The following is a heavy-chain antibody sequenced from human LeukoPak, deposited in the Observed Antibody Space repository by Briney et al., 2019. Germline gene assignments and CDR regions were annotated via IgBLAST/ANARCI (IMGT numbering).Heavy chain of an antibody. CDR3: ARGILGYYYFDL. CDR1: VGSFSGFY. J-gene: IGHJ2*01. Sequence: PSETLSLTCAVSVGSFSGFYWSWIRHPPGEGGGGIGEMHPSGATSYMPSLRNKVTISGGTSKNQFSLNLNSVTAADTAVDYCARGILGYYYFDLWGRGTLVTVSS. V-gene: IGHV4-34*01. CDR2: MHPSGAT. D-gene: IGHD2/OR15-2a*01.